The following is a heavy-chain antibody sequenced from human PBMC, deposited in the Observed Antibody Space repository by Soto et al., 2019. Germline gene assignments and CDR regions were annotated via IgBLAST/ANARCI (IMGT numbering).Heavy chain of an antibody. V-gene: IGHV4-30-4*01. Sequence: QVQLQESGPGLVKPSQTLSLTCTVSGGSISSGDYYWSWIRQPPGKGLEWIGYIYYSGSTYYNPSLKSRVTIAVDTSKNQFSLKLSSVTAADTAVYYCARESIVNYNWFDPWGQGTLVTVSS. J-gene: IGHJ5*02. CDR1: GGSISSGDYY. D-gene: IGHD2-15*01. CDR2: IYYSGST. CDR3: ARESIVNYNWFDP.